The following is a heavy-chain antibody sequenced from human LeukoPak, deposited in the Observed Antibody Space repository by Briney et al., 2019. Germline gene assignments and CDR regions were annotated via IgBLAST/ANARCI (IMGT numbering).Heavy chain of an antibody. D-gene: IGHD2-2*01. CDR3: GRIGVSGYCNSTRCLNCFDT. V-gene: IGHV2-5*01. CDR2: IYWNDDE. Sequence: SGPTLLNPIQTLTQSSTCYVFLLTTSGVGVGWIRQPPGKALEWLALIYWNDDERYSPSLKTRLTITKDTSKNQVVLTMINMDPVITATYYCGRIGVSGYCNSTRCLNCFDTCGHGTPVTVSS. J-gene: IGHJ5*01. CDR1: VFLLTTSGVG.